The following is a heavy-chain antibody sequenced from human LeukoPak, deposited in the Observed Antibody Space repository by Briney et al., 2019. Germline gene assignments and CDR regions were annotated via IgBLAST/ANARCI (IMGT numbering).Heavy chain of an antibody. Sequence: SETLSLICTVSGGSISSSSYYWGWIRQPPGKGLEWIGSIYYSGTTYYNPSLKSRLTISLDASKSQFSLKLSSVTAADTAVYYCARDLDGQGSSRGSYFDSWGQGTLVTVSP. CDR1: GGSISSSSYY. J-gene: IGHJ4*02. V-gene: IGHV4-39*07. D-gene: IGHD6-13*01. CDR2: IYYSGTT. CDR3: ARDLDGQGSSRGSYFDS.